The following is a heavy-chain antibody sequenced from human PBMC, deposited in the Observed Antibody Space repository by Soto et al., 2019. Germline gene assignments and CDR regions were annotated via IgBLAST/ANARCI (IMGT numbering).Heavy chain of an antibody. V-gene: IGHV3-23*01. Sequence: DVQLLESGGGLVQWGGSLRLSCVTSGFTFSTYGMTWVRQAPGKGLEWGSYGGTGGSRYYSESVKGRFTISRDNSKNTLSLEMNSLRAEDTATYYSVKFRRRAYPPYDMDAWGKGTTVTVSS. CDR1: GFTFSTYG. CDR2: YGGTGGSR. J-gene: IGHJ6*03. CDR3: VKFRRRAYPPYDMDA.